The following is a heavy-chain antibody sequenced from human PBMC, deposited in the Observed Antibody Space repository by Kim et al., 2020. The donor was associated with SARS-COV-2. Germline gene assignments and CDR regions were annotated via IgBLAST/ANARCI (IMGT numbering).Heavy chain of an antibody. V-gene: IGHV3-7*01. CDR1: GFTFSSYW. Sequence: GGSLRLSCAASGFTFSSYWMSWVRQAPGKGLEWVANIKQDGSEKYYVDSVKGRFTISRDNAKNSLYLQMNSLRAEDTAVYYCARVRGYSYGAYYYGMDVWGQGTTVTVSS. J-gene: IGHJ6*02. D-gene: IGHD5-18*01. CDR3: ARVRGYSYGAYYYGMDV. CDR2: IKQDGSEK.